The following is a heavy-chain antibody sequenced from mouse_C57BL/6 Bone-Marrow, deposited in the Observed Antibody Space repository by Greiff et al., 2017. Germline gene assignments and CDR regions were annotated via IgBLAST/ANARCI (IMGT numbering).Heavy chain of an antibody. V-gene: IGHV5-15*01. J-gene: IGHJ1*03. CDR3: ERRYGSRWYWYFDV. CDR2: ISNLAYSI. Sequence: EVKLVESGGGLVQPGGSLKLSCAASGFTFSDYGMAWVRQAPRKGPEWVAFISNLAYSIYYADTVTGRFTISRENAKNTRYLEMSSLRSEDTAMYYCERRYGSRWYWYFDVWGTGTTVTVSS. D-gene: IGHD1-1*01. CDR1: GFTFSDYG.